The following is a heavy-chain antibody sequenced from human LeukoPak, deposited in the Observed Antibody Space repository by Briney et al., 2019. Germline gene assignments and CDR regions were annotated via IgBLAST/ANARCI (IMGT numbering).Heavy chain of an antibody. CDR3: AKSGLRYFDWSGGYFDY. Sequence: GGSLRLSCAASGFTFSSYAMSWVRQAPGKGLEWVSAISGSGGSTYYADSVKGRFTISRDNSKNTLYLQMSSLRAEDTAVYYCAKSGLRYFDWSGGYFDYWGQGTLVTVSS. J-gene: IGHJ4*02. D-gene: IGHD3-9*01. CDR2: ISGSGGST. V-gene: IGHV3-23*01. CDR1: GFTFSSYA.